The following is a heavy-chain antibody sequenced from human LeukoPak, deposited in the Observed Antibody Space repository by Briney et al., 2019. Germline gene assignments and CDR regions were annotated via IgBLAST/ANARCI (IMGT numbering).Heavy chain of an antibody. V-gene: IGHV3-74*01. CDR3: ERDGFLGPVTAYLDY. D-gene: IGHD2-21*02. CDR1: GFTFSSYA. J-gene: IGHJ4*02. CDR2: VKSDGSST. Sequence: GGSLRLSCAASGFTFSSYARHWVRQAPGKGLVWVSRVKSDGSSTRYADSVKGRFTISRDNARNTLYLQMNSLRAEDTAVYYCERDGFLGPVTAYLDYWGQGTPVTVSS.